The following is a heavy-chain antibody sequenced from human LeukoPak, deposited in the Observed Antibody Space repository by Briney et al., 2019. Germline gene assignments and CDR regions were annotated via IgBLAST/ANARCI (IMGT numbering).Heavy chain of an antibody. CDR2: ISYDGSNK. CDR3: AIWLDYYYDSSGYRYY. J-gene: IGHJ4*02. Sequence: GRSLRLSCAASGFTFSSYAMHWVRQAPGKGLEWVAVISYDGSNKYYADSVKGRFTISRDNSKNTLYLQMNSLRAEDTAVYYCAIWLDYYYDSSGYRYYWGQGTLVTVSS. D-gene: IGHD3-22*01. V-gene: IGHV3-30-3*01. CDR1: GFTFSSYA.